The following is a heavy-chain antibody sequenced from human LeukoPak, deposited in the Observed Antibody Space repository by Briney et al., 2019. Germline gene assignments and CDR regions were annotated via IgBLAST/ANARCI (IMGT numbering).Heavy chain of an antibody. V-gene: IGHV4-4*02. CDR2: IYHSGST. J-gene: IGHJ5*01. CDR1: GGSISSSNW. CDR3: AKGVWAPRFDS. D-gene: IGHD7-27*01. Sequence: SETLSLTCAVSGGSISSSNWWGWVRQPPGKGLEWIGEIYHSGSTNYNPSLKSRVTISIDKSKNQFSLKLSSVTAADTAVYYCAKGVWAPRFDSWGQGTLVTVSS.